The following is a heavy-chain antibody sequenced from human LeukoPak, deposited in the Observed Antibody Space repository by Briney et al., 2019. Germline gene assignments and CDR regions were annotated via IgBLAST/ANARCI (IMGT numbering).Heavy chain of an antibody. J-gene: IGHJ6*03. V-gene: IGHV1-18*01. CDR2: ISAYNGNT. CDR1: GYTFTSYG. CDR3: ARDRVVVVPAAHYYYYYYMDG. Sequence: ASMKVSCKASGYTFTSYGISWVRQAPGQGLEWMGWISAYNGNTNYAQKLQGRVTMTTDTSTSTAYMELRSLRSDDTAVYYCARDRVVVVPAAHYYYYYYMDGWGKGTKVTVSS. D-gene: IGHD2-2*01.